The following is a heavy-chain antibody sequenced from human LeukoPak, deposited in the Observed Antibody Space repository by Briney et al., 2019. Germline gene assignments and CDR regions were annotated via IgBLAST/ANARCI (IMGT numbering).Heavy chain of an antibody. CDR1: GFTFSSYG. D-gene: IGHD3-10*01. CDR2: IRYDGNNK. J-gene: IGHJ6*03. V-gene: IGHV3-30*02. CDR3: AKDWFHTGHYYYYYMDV. Sequence: GRSLRLSCAASGFTFSSYGMHWVRQAPGKGLEWVAFIRYDGNNKYYADSVKGRFTISRDNSKNTLYLQMSSLRVEDTAMYYCAKDWFHTGHYYYYYMDVWGRGTTVTISS.